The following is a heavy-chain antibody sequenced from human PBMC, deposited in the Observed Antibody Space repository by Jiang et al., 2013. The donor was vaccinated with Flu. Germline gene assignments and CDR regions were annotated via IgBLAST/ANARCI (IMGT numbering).Heavy chain of an antibody. J-gene: IGHJ5*02. CDR1: SVSISNSF. V-gene: IGHV4-59*08. CDR2: ISYSAGT. D-gene: IGHD1-1*01. Sequence: GSGLVKPSETLSLTCSVSSVSISNSFWSWIRQPPGSGLEWVGQISYSAGTIYNPSLRSRVAISVDTSKNQFSLSLNSVTAADTAVYYCVRHAGKRFDPWGQGTLVTVSS. CDR3: VRHAGKRFDP.